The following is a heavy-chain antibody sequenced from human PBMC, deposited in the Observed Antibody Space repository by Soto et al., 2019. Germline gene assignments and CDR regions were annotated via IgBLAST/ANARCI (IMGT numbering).Heavy chain of an antibody. Sequence: QVQLVESGGGVVQPGRSLRLSCAASGFTFSSYTMHWVSQAPGKGLEWVAVISYDGSNKYYADSVKGRFTISRDNFKNTLYLQVNSLRAEDTAVYYCAREYIGVLYYYGMDVWGQGTTVTVSS. J-gene: IGHJ6*02. CDR2: ISYDGSNK. V-gene: IGHV3-30-3*01. CDR1: GFTFSSYT. CDR3: AREYIGVLYYYGMDV. D-gene: IGHD2-8*01.